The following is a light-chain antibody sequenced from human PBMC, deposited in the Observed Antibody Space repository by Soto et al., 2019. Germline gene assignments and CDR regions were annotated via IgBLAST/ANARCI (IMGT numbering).Light chain of an antibody. Sequence: EIVLTQSPGTLSLSPGERATLSCRASQSFSSNYLAWYQQKPGQAPRLLIYGGSSRATGTPDRFSGSGSETDFTLTISRLEPEDFAVYYCQQYGSSPRTFGQGTKVEIK. CDR1: QSFSSNY. J-gene: IGKJ1*01. CDR2: GGS. V-gene: IGKV3-20*01. CDR3: QQYGSSPRT.